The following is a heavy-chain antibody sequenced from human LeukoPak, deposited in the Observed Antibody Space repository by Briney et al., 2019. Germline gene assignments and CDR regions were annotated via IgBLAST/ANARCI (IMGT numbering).Heavy chain of an antibody. Sequence: PGGSLRLSCSASGFTFSSYSMHWVRQAPGKGLEYVSAIISNGGSTYYADSVEGRFTISRDNSKNTLYLQMSSLRAEDPAVYYCVKDMWPIRIVVVNASYYYGMDVWAKGPRSPSP. CDR2: IISNGGST. J-gene: IGHJ6*02. CDR1: GFTFSSYS. V-gene: IGHV3-64D*09. CDR3: VKDMWPIRIVVVNASYYYGMDV. D-gene: IGHD2-21*01.